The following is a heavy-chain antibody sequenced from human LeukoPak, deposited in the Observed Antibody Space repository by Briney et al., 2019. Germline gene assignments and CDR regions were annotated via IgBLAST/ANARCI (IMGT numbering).Heavy chain of an antibody. CDR3: ARDTSSGWYLTH. Sequence: PGRSLRLSCAASGFLFSNYGMHWVRQAPGKGLEWVAVIWYDASNKYYADSVKGRFTISRDNSKNTLYLQMKSLRAEDTAVYYCARDTSSGWYLTHWGQGTLVTVSP. V-gene: IGHV3-33*01. CDR2: IWYDASNK. J-gene: IGHJ4*02. CDR1: GFLFSNYG. D-gene: IGHD6-19*01.